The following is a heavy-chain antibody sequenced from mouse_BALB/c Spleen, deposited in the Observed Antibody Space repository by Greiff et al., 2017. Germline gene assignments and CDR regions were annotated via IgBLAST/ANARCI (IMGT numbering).Heavy chain of an antibody. CDR2: ISYSGST. D-gene: IGHD4-1*01. CDR1: GYSITSDYA. J-gene: IGHJ2*01. Sequence: EVKLVESGPGLVKPSQSLSLTCTVTGYSITSDYAWNWIRQFPGNKLEWMGYISYSGSTSYNPSLKSRISITRDTSKNQFFLQLNSVTTEDTATYYCARENWSYFDYWGQGTTLTVSS. V-gene: IGHV3-2*02. CDR3: ARENWSYFDY.